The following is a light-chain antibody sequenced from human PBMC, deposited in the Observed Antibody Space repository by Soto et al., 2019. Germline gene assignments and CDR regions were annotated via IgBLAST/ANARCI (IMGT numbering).Light chain of an antibody. CDR1: QNIQNF. CDR2: ATS. J-gene: IGKJ2*03. Sequence: DIQMTQSPSSLSASVGDRVIISCRATQNIQNFLAWYQLKPGKVPKLLIYATSTLQSGVPSRSSGSGFGSEFTLTISGLQAEDVATYYCQHYIRAPYSFGLGTKLEI. V-gene: IGKV1-27*01. CDR3: QHYIRAPYS.